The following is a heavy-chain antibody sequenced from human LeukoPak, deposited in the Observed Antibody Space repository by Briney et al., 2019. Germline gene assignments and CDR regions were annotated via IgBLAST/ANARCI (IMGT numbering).Heavy chain of an antibody. CDR2: INHSGST. D-gene: IGHD6-6*01. CDR3: ARDYSSSYQFDY. J-gene: IGHJ4*02. CDR1: GGSFSGYY. Sequence: SETLSLTCAVYGGSFSGYYWSWIRQPPGKGLEWIGEINHSGSTNYNPSLKSRVTISVDTSKNQSSLKLSSVTAADTAVYYCARDYSSSYQFDYWGQGTLVTVSS. V-gene: IGHV4-34*01.